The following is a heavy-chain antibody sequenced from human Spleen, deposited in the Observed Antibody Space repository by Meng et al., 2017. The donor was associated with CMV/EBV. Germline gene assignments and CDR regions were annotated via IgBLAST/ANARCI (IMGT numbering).Heavy chain of an antibody. D-gene: IGHD6-13*01. CDR1: GYTFTNYG. Sequence: SGYTFTNYGSTWVRQAPGQGLEWLGWISVYSGNTKYAQNLQGRVTMTTDTSTSTAYMELSSLRSEDTAVYYCARSRIAAAGTGVIDYWGQGTLVTVSS. CDR2: ISVYSGNT. J-gene: IGHJ4*02. V-gene: IGHV1-18*01. CDR3: ARSRIAAAGTGVIDY.